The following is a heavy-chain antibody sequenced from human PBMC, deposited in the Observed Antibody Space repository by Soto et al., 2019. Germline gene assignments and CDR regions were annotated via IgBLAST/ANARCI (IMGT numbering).Heavy chain of an antibody. Sequence: QVQLQESGPELVKPSETLSLTCTVSGGSVSSGSYYWTWIRQSPGKGLEWMGYILSSGSTDYNHSLMSRVTISVYTSKNEFSLKLSSVTAADTAVYYCARQRIAAAQYYFDYWGQGVLVTVSS. CDR3: ARQRIAAAQYYFDY. V-gene: IGHV4-61*01. D-gene: IGHD6-13*01. J-gene: IGHJ4*02. CDR1: GGSVSSGSYY. CDR2: ILSSGST.